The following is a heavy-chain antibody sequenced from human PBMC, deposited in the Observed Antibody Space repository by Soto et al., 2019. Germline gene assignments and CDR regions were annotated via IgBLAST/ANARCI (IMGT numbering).Heavy chain of an antibody. CDR2: VIPIFETT. CDR1: GGSFSSYA. CDR3: ARGTYELGYVYTLDG. D-gene: IGHD3-16*01. Sequence: QVQLVQSGADVKKPGSSVRVSCKASGGSFSSYAVSWLRQAPGQGLEWMGGVIPIFETTDYAQNFLGRVTFTADESTSTVYRELSSLRSEDTAVYYCARGTYELGYVYTLDGWGPGTKVTVSS. V-gene: IGHV1-69*01. J-gene: IGHJ6*02.